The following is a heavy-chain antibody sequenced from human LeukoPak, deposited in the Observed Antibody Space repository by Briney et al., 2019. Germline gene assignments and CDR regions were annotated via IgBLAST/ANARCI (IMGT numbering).Heavy chain of an antibody. V-gene: IGHV1-18*01. CDR3: TRDFVLLTSYDVFEN. Sequence: ASVKVSCKAPGYTFTTYGISWVRQAPGQGLEWMGWINANNGDTHYAQKLQGRITMTTDTSTSTVYVELRSLRSDGTAVYYCTRDFVLLTSYDVFENWGQGTLVTVSS. CDR2: INANNGDT. J-gene: IGHJ4*02. CDR1: GYTFTTYG. D-gene: IGHD3-3*01.